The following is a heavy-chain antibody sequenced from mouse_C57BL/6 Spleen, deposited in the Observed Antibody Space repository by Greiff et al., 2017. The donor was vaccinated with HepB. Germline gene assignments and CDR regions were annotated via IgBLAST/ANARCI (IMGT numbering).Heavy chain of an antibody. D-gene: IGHD2-4*01. V-gene: IGHV1-72*01. CDR2: IDPNSGGT. Sequence: QVQLQQPGAELGKPGASVKLSCKASGYTFTSYWMYWVKQRPGRGLEWIGRIDPNSGGTKYNEKFKSKATLTVDKPSSTADMQLSSLTSEDSAVYYCASSDYDGFAYWRQGTLVTVSA. CDR1: GYTFTSYW. J-gene: IGHJ3*01. CDR3: ASSDYDGFAY.